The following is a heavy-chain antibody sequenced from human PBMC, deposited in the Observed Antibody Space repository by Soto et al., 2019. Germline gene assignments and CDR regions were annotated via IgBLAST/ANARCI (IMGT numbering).Heavy chain of an antibody. Sequence: QVQLVESGGGVVQPGRSLRLSCAASGFTFSSYGMHWVRQAPGKGLEWVAVISYHGNDKYYADSVKGRFTISRDNFKSTLYLQMSSLRAEDTAIYFCAKDLLHNTVTTGGSWGQGTLVTVSS. CDR3: AKDLLHNTVTTGGS. CDR2: ISYHGNDK. J-gene: IGHJ5*02. D-gene: IGHD4-17*01. V-gene: IGHV3-30*18. CDR1: GFTFSSYG.